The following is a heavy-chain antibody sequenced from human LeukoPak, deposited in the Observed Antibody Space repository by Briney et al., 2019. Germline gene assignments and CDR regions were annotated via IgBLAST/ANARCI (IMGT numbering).Heavy chain of an antibody. D-gene: IGHD6-19*01. V-gene: IGHV4-59*01. CDR3: LRVYSSGCFDY. CDR2: IYYSGST. CDR1: GGSISSYY. J-gene: IGHJ4*02. Sequence: SETLSLTCAVSGGSISSYYWSWIRQPPGKGLEWIGYIYYSGSTNYNPSLKGRVTRSVGKSKNQFSLKLITSPAADTTVYYCLRVYSSGCFDYWGQGTLVTVSS.